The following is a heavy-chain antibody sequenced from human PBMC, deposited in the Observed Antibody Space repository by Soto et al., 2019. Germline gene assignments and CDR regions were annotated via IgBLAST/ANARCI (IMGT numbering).Heavy chain of an antibody. CDR3: AHRLRWLANFGS. CDR2: NYWNDDK. V-gene: IGHV2-5*01. CDR1: GFSVTTSGVG. Sequence: QITLKESGPTQVKPTQPLTLTCTFSGFSVTTSGVGVGWIRRPPGKALEWLALNYWNDDKRYTPSLKSRLTLTKDTSKNQVVLTMTIMDPVDTATYYCAHRLRWLANFGSWGQGTLVTVSS. D-gene: IGHD6-19*01. J-gene: IGHJ4*02.